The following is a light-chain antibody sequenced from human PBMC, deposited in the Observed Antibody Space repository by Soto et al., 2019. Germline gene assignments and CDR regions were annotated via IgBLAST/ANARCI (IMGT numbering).Light chain of an antibody. CDR2: AAS. V-gene: IGKV1-16*01. CDR3: QQYNSYPRT. Sequence: DIQMTQSPSSLSVSVGDRVTITCRASQDIGSSLGWFQQKPGKAPKSLIYAASTLQVGVPSRFSSSVSGTDFILTISSLQPEDFANYYCQQYNSYPRTFGQGTKVEIK. J-gene: IGKJ1*01. CDR1: QDIGSS.